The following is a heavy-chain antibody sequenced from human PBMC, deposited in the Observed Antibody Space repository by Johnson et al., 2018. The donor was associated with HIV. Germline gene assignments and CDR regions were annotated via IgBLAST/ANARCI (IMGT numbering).Heavy chain of an antibody. D-gene: IGHD5-24*01. Sequence: VESGGGVVQPGRSLRLSCAASGFTFSSYGMHWVRQAPGQWLEWVAFIRYDGSNKYYGDSVKGRFSISRDNSKKKLYLQMNSLRPEDTAVYYCAFPTGATTAFDIWGQGTMVTVSS. CDR2: IRYDGSNK. CDR1: GFTFSSYG. J-gene: IGHJ3*02. CDR3: AFPTGATTAFDI. V-gene: IGHV3-33*08.